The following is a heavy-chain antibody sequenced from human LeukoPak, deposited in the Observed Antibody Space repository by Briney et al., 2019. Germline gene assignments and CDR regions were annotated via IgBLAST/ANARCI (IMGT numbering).Heavy chain of an antibody. CDR1: GFTFSTYG. CDR2: VRYDGSKK. CDR3: ARVNDYDILTGYYSALDY. Sequence: GGSLRLSCAASGFTFSTYGMHWVRQAPGKGLEWVAFVRYDGSKKYYTNSVKGRFTISRDNSKNTLYLQMNSLRAEDTAVYYCARVNDYDILTGYYSALDYWGQGTLVTVSS. J-gene: IGHJ4*02. V-gene: IGHV3-30*02. D-gene: IGHD3-9*01.